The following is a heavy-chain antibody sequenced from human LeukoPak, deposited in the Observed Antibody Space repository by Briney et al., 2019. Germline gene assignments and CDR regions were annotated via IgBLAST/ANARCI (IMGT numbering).Heavy chain of an antibody. Sequence: GGSLRLSCEASGFNFDDYGMSWVRQAPGKGLEWVAVISYDGSNKYYADSVKGRFTISRDNSKNTLYLQMNSLRAEDTAVYYCAKEYSGYDRFFDYWGQGTLVTVSS. D-gene: IGHD5-12*01. CDR1: GFNFDDYG. V-gene: IGHV3-30*18. J-gene: IGHJ4*02. CDR2: ISYDGSNK. CDR3: AKEYSGYDRFFDY.